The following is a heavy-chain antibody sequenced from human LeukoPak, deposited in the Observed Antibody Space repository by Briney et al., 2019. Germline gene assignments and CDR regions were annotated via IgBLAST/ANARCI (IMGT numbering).Heavy chain of an antibody. CDR3: TRDHCRGDNCPSFDY. CDR1: GYTFTSFG. V-gene: IGHV1-18*04. J-gene: IGHJ4*02. D-gene: IGHD2-15*01. CDR2: IGAYNGDT. Sequence: ASVKVSCKPSGYTFTSFGISWVRQAPGQGLEWMGWIGAYNGDTNYAQKFQGRVTMTTDTSTSTAYMDLRSPRSDDTAVYYCTRDHCRGDNCPSFDYWGQGTLVTVSS.